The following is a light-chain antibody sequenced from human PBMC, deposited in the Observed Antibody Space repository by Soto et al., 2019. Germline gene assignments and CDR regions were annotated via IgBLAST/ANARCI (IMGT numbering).Light chain of an antibody. Sequence: DIVMTQSPAMLSVSPGERVTLSCRASHNVNNRLSWCQQKAGEPPRLIIYGASTGATGIHPRLSGSGSGTEFTLTISSLQSEDFAVYYCQHFNSWPLLFGQGTKVDIK. V-gene: IGKV3-15*01. CDR3: QHFNSWPLL. CDR1: HNVNNR. CDR2: GAS. J-gene: IGKJ1*01.